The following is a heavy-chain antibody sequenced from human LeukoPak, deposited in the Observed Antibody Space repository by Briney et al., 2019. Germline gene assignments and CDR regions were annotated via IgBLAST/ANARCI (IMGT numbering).Heavy chain of an antibody. V-gene: IGHV5-51*01. J-gene: IGHJ3*02. CDR2: IYPVDSDT. Sequence: GGSFNISAQGSGFSFTSYWFAWVLQIPGKGLGWLAIIYPVDSDTTTSTSFQGQVTISASKSISTAYLQWCPLNASSTPLSSTARQQVWLSPRDAFDIRGQGTMVTVSP. CDR3: ARQQVWLSPRDAFDI. CDR1: GFSFTSYW. D-gene: IGHD2-21*01.